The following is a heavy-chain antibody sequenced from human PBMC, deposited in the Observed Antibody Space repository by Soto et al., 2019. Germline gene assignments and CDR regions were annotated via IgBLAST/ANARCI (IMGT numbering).Heavy chain of an antibody. D-gene: IGHD3-10*01. CDR1: GGTFSSYA. Sequence: SVKVSCKASGGTFSSYAISWARQAPGQGLEWMGGIIPIFGTANYAQKFQGRVTITADESTSTAYMELSSLRSEDTAVYYCAGAGEGGVDAFDIWGQGTMVTVSS. V-gene: IGHV1-69*13. CDR3: AGAGEGGVDAFDI. CDR2: IIPIFGTA. J-gene: IGHJ3*02.